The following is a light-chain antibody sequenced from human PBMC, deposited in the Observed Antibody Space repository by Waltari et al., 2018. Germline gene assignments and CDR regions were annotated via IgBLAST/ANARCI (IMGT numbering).Light chain of an antibody. J-gene: IGLJ2*01. CDR1: SSDVGGYNY. CDR3: CSYAGSSTHVL. V-gene: IGLV2-14*03. Sequence: QSALTQPASVSGSPGQSITISCTGTSSDVGGYNYVPWYQQYPDKAPKLMIYDVSNRPSGVSNRLSGSKSGNTASLTISGLQAEDEADYYCCSYAGSSTHVLFGGGTKLTVL. CDR2: DVS.